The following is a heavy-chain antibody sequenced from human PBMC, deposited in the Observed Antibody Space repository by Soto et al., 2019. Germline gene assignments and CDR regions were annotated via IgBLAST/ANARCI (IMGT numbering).Heavy chain of an antibody. CDR1: GGSISSDNW. V-gene: IGHV4-4*02. D-gene: IGHD3-10*01. Sequence: TLSLTCAVSGGSISSDNWWSWVRQPPGKGLEWIGEMYHSGNTNYNPSLKSRVTISVDKSKNQFSMKMTSVTAADTALYYCARASASSMLRGVIINWGQGTQVTVSS. CDR3: ARASASSMLRGVIIN. CDR2: MYHSGNT. J-gene: IGHJ4*02.